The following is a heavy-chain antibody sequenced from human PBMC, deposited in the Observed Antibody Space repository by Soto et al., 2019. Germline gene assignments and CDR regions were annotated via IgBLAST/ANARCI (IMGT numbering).Heavy chain of an antibody. V-gene: IGHV4-39*01. J-gene: IGHJ4*02. Sequence: QLQLQESGPGLVKPSETLSLTCTVSGGSISSSSYYWGWIRQPPGKGLEWIGSIYYSGGTYYNPSLKSQVTISVDTSKNQFSLKLSSVTAADPAVYYCARQELNPLWVAAAGTGDFDYWGQGTLVTVSS. D-gene: IGHD6-13*01. CDR2: IYYSGGT. CDR1: GGSISSSSYY. CDR3: ARQELNPLWVAAAGTGDFDY.